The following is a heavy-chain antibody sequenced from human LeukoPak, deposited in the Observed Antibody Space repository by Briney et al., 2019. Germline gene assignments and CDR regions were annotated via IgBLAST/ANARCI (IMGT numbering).Heavy chain of an antibody. J-gene: IGHJ5*02. CDR3: SRADFGDYALDP. CDR1: GYTFTSCA. Sequence: SSVNVSCKASGYTFTSCAINWGRHPTGQGLGWVGWMNTNSGNTSYAQRFLGRVTTTSNTTTSTTLMELGSLRSEDTAVFYYSRADFGDYALDPWGEGTQVTVSS. V-gene: IGHV1-8*01. CDR2: MNTNSGNT. D-gene: IGHD4-17*01.